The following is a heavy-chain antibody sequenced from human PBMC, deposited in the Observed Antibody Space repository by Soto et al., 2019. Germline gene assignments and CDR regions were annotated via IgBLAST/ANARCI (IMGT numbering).Heavy chain of an antibody. J-gene: IGHJ3*02. Sequence: PSETLSLTCTVSCGSISSSSYYWGWIRQPPGKGLEWIGSIYYSGSTYYDPSLKSRVTISVDTSKNQFSLKLSSVTAADTAVYYCARRQGAFDIWGQGTMVTVSS. CDR3: ARRQGAFDI. CDR1: CGSISSSSYY. CDR2: IYYSGST. V-gene: IGHV4-39*01.